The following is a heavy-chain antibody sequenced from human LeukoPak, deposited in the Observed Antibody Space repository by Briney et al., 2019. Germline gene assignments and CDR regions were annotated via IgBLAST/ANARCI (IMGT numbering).Heavy chain of an antibody. CDR1: GFTFSSYG. V-gene: IGHV3-33*01. CDR2: IWYDGSNK. CDR3: ARGYGSGNDFDY. J-gene: IGHJ4*02. D-gene: IGHD3-10*01. Sequence: GRSLRLSCAASGFTFSSYGMHWVRQAPGKGLEWVAVIWYDGSNKYYADSVKGRFTISRDNSKNTLYLQMNSLRAEDAAVYYCARGYGSGNDFDYWGQGTLVTVSS.